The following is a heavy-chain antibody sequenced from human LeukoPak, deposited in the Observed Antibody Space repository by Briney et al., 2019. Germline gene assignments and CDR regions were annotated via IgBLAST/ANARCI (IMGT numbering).Heavy chain of an antibody. J-gene: IGHJ4*02. CDR1: GGSISSSSYY. Sequence: PSETLSLTCTVSGGSISSSSYYWGWIRQPPGKGLEWIGSIYYSGSTYYNPSLKSRVTISVDTSKNQFSLKLSSVTAADTAVYYCARERVGGSYSPGYYFDYWGQGTLVTVSS. V-gene: IGHV4-39*07. CDR2: IYYSGST. D-gene: IGHD1-26*01. CDR3: ARERVGGSYSPGYYFDY.